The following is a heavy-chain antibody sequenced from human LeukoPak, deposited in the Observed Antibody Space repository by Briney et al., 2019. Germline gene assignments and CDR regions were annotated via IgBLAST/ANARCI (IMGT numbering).Heavy chain of an antibody. D-gene: IGHD2-15*01. V-gene: IGHV4-34*01. CDR2: INHSGST. CDR1: GGSFSGYY. Sequence: SETLSLTCAVYGGSFSGYYWSWIRQPPGKGLEWIGEINHSGSTNSNPSLKSRLTISVDTSKNQFSLKLSSVTAADTAVYYCARHAYCSGGSCYQWIQLWYYGENRNNWFDPWGQGTLVTVSS. CDR3: ARHAYCSGGSCYQWIQLWYYGENRNNWFDP. J-gene: IGHJ5*02.